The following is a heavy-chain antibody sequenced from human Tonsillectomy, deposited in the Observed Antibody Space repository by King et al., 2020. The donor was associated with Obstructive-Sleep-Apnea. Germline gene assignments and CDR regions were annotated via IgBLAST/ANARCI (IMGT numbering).Heavy chain of an antibody. CDR2: IDYSGST. CDR1: GGSISSYY. J-gene: IGHJ4*02. Sequence: QLQESGPGLVKPSETLSLTCTVSGGSISSYYWSWIRQPPGTGLEWIGYIDYSGSTNYNPSLKSRVTISVDTSKNQFSLKLSSVTAADTAVYYCARLGRGAAAAYVYWGQGTLVTVSS. CDR3: ARLGRGAAAAYVY. D-gene: IGHD6-13*01. V-gene: IGHV4-59*08.